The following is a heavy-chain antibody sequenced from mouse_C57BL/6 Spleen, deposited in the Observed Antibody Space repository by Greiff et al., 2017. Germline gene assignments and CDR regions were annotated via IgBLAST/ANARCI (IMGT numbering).Heavy chain of an antibody. V-gene: IGHV1-18*01. Sequence: VQLQQSGPELVKPGASVKIPCKASGYTFTDYNMDWVKQSHGKSLEWIGDINPNNGGTIYNQKFKGKATLTVDKSSSTAYMELRSLTSEDTAVYYCARPGSRSSYYAMDYWGQGTSVTVSS. CDR3: ARPGSRSSYYAMDY. CDR2: INPNNGGT. J-gene: IGHJ4*01. D-gene: IGHD1-1*01. CDR1: GYTFTDYN.